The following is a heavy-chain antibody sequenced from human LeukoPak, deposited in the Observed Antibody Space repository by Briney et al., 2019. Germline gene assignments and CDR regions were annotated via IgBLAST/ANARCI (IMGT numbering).Heavy chain of an antibody. J-gene: IGHJ4*02. CDR3: ARGGAVHTIAY. CDR2: INNRSSYT. V-gene: IGHV3-11*05. Sequence: EGSLRLSCATSGFTFAGNAMSWVRQAPGKGLEWVSYINNRSSYTNYADSVKGRFTISRDNAKNSLYLQMNSLRAEDTAVYYCARGGAVHTIAYWGQGTLVTVSS. CDR1: GFTFAGNA. D-gene: IGHD1-26*01.